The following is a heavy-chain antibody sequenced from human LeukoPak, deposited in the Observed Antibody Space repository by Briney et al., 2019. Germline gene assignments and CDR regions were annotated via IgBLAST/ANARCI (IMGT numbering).Heavy chain of an antibody. CDR3: ARLLEGVPGTWGY. CDR2: IYPGDSDT. J-gene: IGHJ4*02. V-gene: IGHV5-51*01. D-gene: IGHD6-19*01. Sequence: GESLKISSKGSGXSFTTYCIAWVRQMPGKGMEWMGMIYPGDSDTTYSPSFQGQVTISVDKSISTAYLQWSSLKASDTAMYYCARLLEGVPGTWGYWGQGTLVTVS. CDR1: GXSFTTYC.